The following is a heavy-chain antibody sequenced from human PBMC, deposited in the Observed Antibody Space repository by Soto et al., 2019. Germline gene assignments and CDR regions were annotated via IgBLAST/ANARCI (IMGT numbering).Heavy chain of an antibody. V-gene: IGHV1-46*01. CDR2: ISPYDGST. J-gene: IGHJ6*02. CDR1: GFTFTNYF. D-gene: IGHD1-26*01. CDR3: ARGDGRGSTGFYYYYGMDV. Sequence: QVQLVQSGAEVTKPGASVKVSCKASGFTFTNYFFHWVRQAPRQGLEWMGIISPYDGSTNYGQSLQGRVTKTSDTSTSTVYMEPSSLRSEDTAVYYCARGDGRGSTGFYYYYGMDVWGHGTTFTFSS.